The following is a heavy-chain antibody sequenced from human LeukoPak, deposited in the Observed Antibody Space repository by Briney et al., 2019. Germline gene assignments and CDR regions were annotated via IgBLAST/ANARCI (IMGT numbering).Heavy chain of an antibody. Sequence: SETLSLTCTVSGGSICSYYWSWIRQPPGKGLEWIGYIYTSGSTNYNPSLKSRVTISVDTSKNQFSLKLSSVTAADTAVYYCARHNWSYGGWLDPWGQGTLVTVSS. D-gene: IGHD1-20*01. J-gene: IGHJ5*02. V-gene: IGHV4-4*09. CDR1: GGSICSYY. CDR3: ARHNWSYGGWLDP. CDR2: IYTSGST.